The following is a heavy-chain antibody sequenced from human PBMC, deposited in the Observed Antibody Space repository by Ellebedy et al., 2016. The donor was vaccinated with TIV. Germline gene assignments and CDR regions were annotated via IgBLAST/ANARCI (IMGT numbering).Heavy chain of an antibody. CDR3: ARDVVASLYGLDV. D-gene: IGHD2-15*01. CDR1: GYTFKTYA. J-gene: IGHJ6*02. CDR2: INAGNGNT. Sequence: AASVKVSCKASGYTFKTYAMYWVRQAPGQRLEWMGWINAGNGNTEYSQKFQGRVTITRDTTASTAYMELSSLRSEDTAVYYCARDVVASLYGLDVWGQGTTVTVSS. V-gene: IGHV1-3*01.